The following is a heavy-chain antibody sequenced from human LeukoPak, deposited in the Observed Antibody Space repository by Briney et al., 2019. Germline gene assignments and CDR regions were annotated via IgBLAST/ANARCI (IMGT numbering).Heavy chain of an antibody. CDR1: GYSFTSYW. D-gene: IGHD6-6*01. J-gene: IGHJ6*03. Sequence: GESLKISCKGSGYSFTSYWIGWVRQMPGKGLEWMGIIYPGYSDTRYSPSFQGQVTISADKSISTAYLQWSSLKASDTAMYYCARRIAARVNYYYYYYMDVWGKGTTVTVSS. CDR3: ARRIAARVNYYYYYYMDV. V-gene: IGHV5-51*01. CDR2: IYPGYSDT.